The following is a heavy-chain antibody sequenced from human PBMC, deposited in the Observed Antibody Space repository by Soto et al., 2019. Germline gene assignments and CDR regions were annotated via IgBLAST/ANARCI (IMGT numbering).Heavy chain of an antibody. CDR3: AKGWGSGDAFYI. Sequence: EVQLVESGGGLVQPGRSLRLSCAASGFTFDDYAMHWVRQAPGKGLEWVSGISWNSGSIGYADSVKGRFTISRDNAKNSLYLQMNSLRAEDTALYYCAKGWGSGDAFYIWGQGTMVTVSS. CDR2: ISWNSGSI. J-gene: IGHJ3*02. D-gene: IGHD3-10*01. CDR1: GFTFDDYA. V-gene: IGHV3-9*01.